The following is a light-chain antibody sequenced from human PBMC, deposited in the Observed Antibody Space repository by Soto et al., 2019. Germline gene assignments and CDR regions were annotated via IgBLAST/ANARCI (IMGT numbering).Light chain of an antibody. J-gene: IGKJ1*01. V-gene: IGKV1-5*03. CDR1: QSLTMW. CDR2: KTS. Sequence: DIHMTQSPSTLSASVGDRVTITCRASQSLTMWLAWYQQKPGKAPTLLIYKTSSLERGVPSRFSGRGSGTEFTLTIRHLPPDDFAPYSCQHCTHYSWPFCQATKVEVK. CDR3: QHCTHYSWP.